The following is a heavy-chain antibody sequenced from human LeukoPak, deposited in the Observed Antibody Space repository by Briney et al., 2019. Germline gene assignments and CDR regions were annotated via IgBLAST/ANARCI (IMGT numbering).Heavy chain of an antibody. CDR1: GFTFSSYW. J-gene: IGHJ5*02. CDR3: ARDYDYVWGSHSYNWFDP. D-gene: IGHD3-16*01. CDR2: INSDGSST. Sequence: GGSLRLSCAASGFTFSSYWMHLVRQAPGKGLVWVSRINSDGSSTSYADSVKGRFTISRDNAKNTLYLQMNSLRAEDTAVYYCARDYDYVWGSHSYNWFDPWGQGTLVTVSS. V-gene: IGHV3-74*01.